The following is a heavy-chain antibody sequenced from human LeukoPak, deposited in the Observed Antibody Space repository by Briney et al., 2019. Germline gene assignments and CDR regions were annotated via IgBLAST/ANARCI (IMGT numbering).Heavy chain of an antibody. Sequence: VASVKVSYKASGGTFSSYAISWVRQAPGQGLEWMGRIIPILGIANYAQKFQGRVTITADKSTSTAYMELSSLRSEDTAVYYCARDPDYYDSSGYSVFDYWGQGTLVTVSS. CDR3: ARDPDYYDSSGYSVFDY. CDR1: GGTFSSYA. CDR2: IIPILGIA. V-gene: IGHV1-69*04. D-gene: IGHD3-22*01. J-gene: IGHJ4*02.